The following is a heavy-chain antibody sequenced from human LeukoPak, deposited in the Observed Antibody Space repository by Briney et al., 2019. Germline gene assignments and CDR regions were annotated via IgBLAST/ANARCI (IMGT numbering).Heavy chain of an antibody. CDR1: SGSINTYY. V-gene: IGHV4-4*07. D-gene: IGHD3-10*01. Sequence: PSETLSLTCTVSSGSINTYYWNWIRQPAGKGLEWIGRIYSSGSTTYTPSLKSRVIMSVDTSKNLIYLSLRSVTAADTAVYFCARGPGELDHWGQGTLVTVSS. CDR3: ARGPGELDH. CDR2: IYSSGST. J-gene: IGHJ4*02.